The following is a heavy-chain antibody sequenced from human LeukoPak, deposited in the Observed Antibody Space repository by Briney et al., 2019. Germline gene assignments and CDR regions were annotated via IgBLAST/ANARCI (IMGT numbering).Heavy chain of an antibody. CDR1: GYTFTGYY. J-gene: IGHJ4*02. D-gene: IGHD3-3*01. CDR2: LNPNTGGT. V-gene: IGHV1-2*02. Sequence: ASVTVSCKASGYTFTGYYMHWVRQAPGRGLEWMGWLNPNTGGTNYAQKFQGRVTMTRDTSISTAYMELSRLKSDDTAVYYCAREYYDFWSGYYGEWGQGTLVTVSS. CDR3: AREYYDFWSGYYGE.